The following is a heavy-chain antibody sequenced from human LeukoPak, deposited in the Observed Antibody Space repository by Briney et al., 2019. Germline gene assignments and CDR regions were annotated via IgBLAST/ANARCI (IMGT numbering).Heavy chain of an antibody. CDR1: GGSFSGYY. J-gene: IGHJ4*02. V-gene: IGHV4-34*01. CDR3: ARRERTTVTTLYYFDY. Sequence: SETLSPTCAVYGGSFSGYYWSWIRQPPGKGLEWIGEINHSGSTNYNPSLKSRVTISVDTSKNQFSLKLSSVTAADTAVYYCARRERTTVTTLYYFDYWGQGTLVTVSS. CDR2: INHSGST. D-gene: IGHD4-17*01.